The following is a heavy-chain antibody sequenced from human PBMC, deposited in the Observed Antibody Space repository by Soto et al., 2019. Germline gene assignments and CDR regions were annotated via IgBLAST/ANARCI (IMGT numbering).Heavy chain of an antibody. V-gene: IGHV3-30*18. CDR2: VSHDGRNT. Sequence: GGSPRLSCAASGFTFSDYAMDGVRQAPGKGLEWVAVVSHDGRNTHYADSVKGRFTISRDSSKNTVSLEMTSLRAEDTAVYYCAKGGRQWLVTSDFNYWGQGALVTVSS. CDR3: AKGGRQWLVTSDFNY. J-gene: IGHJ4*02. CDR1: GFTFSDYA. D-gene: IGHD6-19*01.